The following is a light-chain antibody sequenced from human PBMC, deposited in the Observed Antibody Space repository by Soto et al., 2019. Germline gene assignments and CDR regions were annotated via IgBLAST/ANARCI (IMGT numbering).Light chain of an antibody. V-gene: IGKV1-9*01. CDR3: QQLYSYPVT. Sequence: DIQLTQSPSFLSASVGDRVTVTCRASQGISGYLAWYQQKPGKAPKLLIYATSTLQSGVPSRFSGCGSGTEFTLTISSLQPEDFATYYCQQLYSYPVTFGQGTKLEIK. J-gene: IGKJ2*01. CDR2: ATS. CDR1: QGISGY.